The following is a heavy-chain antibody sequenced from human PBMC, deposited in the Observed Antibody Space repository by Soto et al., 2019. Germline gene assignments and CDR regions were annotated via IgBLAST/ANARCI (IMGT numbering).Heavy chain of an antibody. CDR1: GFTFSSYA. J-gene: IGHJ3*02. V-gene: IGHV3-23*01. CDR3: ARTSVVVVAATQAFDI. CDR2: ISGSGGST. D-gene: IGHD2-15*01. Sequence: GGYLRLSCAASGFTFSSYAMSWVRQAPGKGLEWVSAISGSGGSTYYADSVKGRFTISRDNSKNTLYLQMNSLRAEDTAVYYCARTSVVVVAATQAFDISGQGTMVTVSS.